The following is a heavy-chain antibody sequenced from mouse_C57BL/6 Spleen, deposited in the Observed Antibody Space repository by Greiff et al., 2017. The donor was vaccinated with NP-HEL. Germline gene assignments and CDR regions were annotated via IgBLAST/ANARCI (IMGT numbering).Heavy chain of an antibody. CDR2: IYPGSGST. J-gene: IGHJ3*01. Sequence: VQLQQPGAELVKPGASVKMSCKASGYTFTSYWITWVKQRPGQGLEWIGDIYPGSGSTNYNEKFKSKATLTVDTSSSTAYMQLSSLTAEDSEVYYWEREGYYGSRTWFAYWGQGTLVTGSA. V-gene: IGHV1-55*01. CDR3: EREGYYGSRTWFAY. D-gene: IGHD1-1*01. CDR1: GYTFTSYW.